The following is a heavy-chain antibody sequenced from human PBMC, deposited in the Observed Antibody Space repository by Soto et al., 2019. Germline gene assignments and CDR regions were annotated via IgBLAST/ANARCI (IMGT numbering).Heavy chain of an antibody. CDR3: ARSLEGTTVTNWFDP. D-gene: IGHD4-17*01. V-gene: IGHV1-69*01. J-gene: IGHJ5*02. CDR2: ITPVLGTA. CDR1: ADTFNSYS. Sequence: QVQLVQSGAEVKMPGSSVKVSCKASADTFNSYSLSWLRQAPGQRLEWMGGITPVLGTADYAQSLEDRVTITADALTSTVYMELSSLRSDDTAVYYCARSLEGTTVTNWFDPWGQGVLVTVSS.